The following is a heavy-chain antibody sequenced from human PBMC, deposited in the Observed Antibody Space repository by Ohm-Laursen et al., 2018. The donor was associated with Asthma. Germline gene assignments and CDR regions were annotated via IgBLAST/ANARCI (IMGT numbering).Heavy chain of an antibody. V-gene: IGHV3-33*01. D-gene: IGHD6-19*01. CDR3: ARDTRAVAGETGTFDY. CDR1: GFTFSSYG. CDR2: IWYDGSNK. Sequence: SLRLSCAASGFTFSSYGMHWVRQAPGKGLEWVAVIWYDGSNKYYADSVKGRFTISRDNSKNTLYLQMNSLRAEDTAVYYCARDTRAVAGETGTFDYWGQGTLVTVSS. J-gene: IGHJ4*02.